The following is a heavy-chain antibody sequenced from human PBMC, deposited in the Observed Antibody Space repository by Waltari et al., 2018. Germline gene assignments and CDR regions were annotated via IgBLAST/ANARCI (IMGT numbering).Heavy chain of an antibody. CDR3: ATYIGASLGTAAFDV. J-gene: IGHJ3*01. D-gene: IGHD5-12*01. V-gene: IGHV4-39*01. CDR2: MSYSGAT. Sequence: QVQVQESGPGLVKPSETLSLTCSVSGVSITSHRHSWGWIRQPPGQGLEWIGTMSYSGATYSSPSLKSRVTISRDTSENQLSLKLGSVTAADTAVYYCATYIGASLGTAAFDVWGQGTTVTVSS. CDR1: GVSITSHRHS.